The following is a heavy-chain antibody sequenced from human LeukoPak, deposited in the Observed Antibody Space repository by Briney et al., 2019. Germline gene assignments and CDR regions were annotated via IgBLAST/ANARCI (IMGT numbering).Heavy chain of an antibody. CDR2: IYTSGST. J-gene: IGHJ4*02. CDR1: GGSISSGSYY. Sequence: SQTLSLTCTVSGGSISSGSYYWSWIRQPAGKGLEWIGRIYTSGSTNYNPSLKSLVTISVDTSKNQFSLKLSSVTAADTAVYYCARWAFWSGYSYYFDYWGQGTLVTVSS. V-gene: IGHV4-61*02. CDR3: ARWAFWSGYSYYFDY. D-gene: IGHD3-3*01.